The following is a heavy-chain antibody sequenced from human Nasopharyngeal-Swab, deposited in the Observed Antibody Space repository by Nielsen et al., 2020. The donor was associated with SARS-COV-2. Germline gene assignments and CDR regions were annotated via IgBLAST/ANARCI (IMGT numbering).Heavy chain of an antibody. J-gene: IGHJ6*02. CDR3: ASGQCINGVCNPTDGLDV. Sequence: SSVQVSCKASGFSLTYRFLHWLRQAPGQALEWMGWITPFHGNPKYPQKFQGTVSITREGSRTTASLELSSLRPDDTAMYFCASGQCINGVCNPTDGLDVWGQGTSVTVS. V-gene: IGHV1-45*02. CDR1: GFSLTYRF. D-gene: IGHD2-8*01. CDR2: ITPFHGNP.